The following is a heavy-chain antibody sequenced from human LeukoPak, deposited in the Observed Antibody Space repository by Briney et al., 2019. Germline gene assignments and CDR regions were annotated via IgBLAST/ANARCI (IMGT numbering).Heavy chain of an antibody. J-gene: IGHJ4*02. V-gene: IGHV3-30-3*01. CDR1: GFTFSSYA. CDR3: AREDCSSTSCVGLDY. Sequence: GGSLRLSCAASGFTFSSYAMHWVRQAPGKGLEWVAVISYDGSNKYYADSVKGRFTISRDNSKNTLYLQMNSLRAEDTAVYYCAREDCSSTSCVGLDYWGQGTLVTVSS. D-gene: IGHD2-2*01. CDR2: ISYDGSNK.